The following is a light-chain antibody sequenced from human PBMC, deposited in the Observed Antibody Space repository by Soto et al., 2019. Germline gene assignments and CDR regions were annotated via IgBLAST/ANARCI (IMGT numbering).Light chain of an antibody. V-gene: IGKV3-20*01. CDR2: ATS. CDR3: QQYGYSPRT. CDR1: QSVSSSY. J-gene: IGKJ2*01. Sequence: EIVLTQSPGTLSLSPGERATLSCRASQSVSSSYLAWHQQKPGQAPRLLIYATSSTATGIPDRFSGSGSGTDFTLTISRLEPEDFAMYYCQQYGYSPRTFGQGTKLEIK.